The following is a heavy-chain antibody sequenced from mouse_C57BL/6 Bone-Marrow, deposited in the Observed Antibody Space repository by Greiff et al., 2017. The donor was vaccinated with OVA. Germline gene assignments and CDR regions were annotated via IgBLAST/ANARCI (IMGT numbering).Heavy chain of an antibody. J-gene: IGHJ3*01. V-gene: IGHV1-54*01. CDR1: GYAFTNYL. Sequence: QVQLQQSGAELVRPGTSVKVSCKASGYAFTNYLIEWVKQRPGQGLEWIGVINPGSGGTNYNEKFKGKETLTADKSSSTAYMQLSSLTSEDSAVYFCALMGFAYWGQGTLVTVSA. CDR2: INPGSGGT. CDR3: ALMGFAY.